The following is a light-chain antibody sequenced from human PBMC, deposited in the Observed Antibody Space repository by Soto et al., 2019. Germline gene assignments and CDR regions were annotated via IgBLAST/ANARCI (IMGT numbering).Light chain of an antibody. CDR2: DAS. CDR1: QSISSW. V-gene: IGKV1-5*01. Sequence: DIQMTQSPSTQSASVGDRVTLTCRASQSISSWLAWYQQKPGKAPKLLIYDASSLESGVPSRFSGSGSGTEFTLTISSLQLDDFATYYCQQYNSYSRTFGQGTKVEIK. J-gene: IGKJ1*01. CDR3: QQYNSYSRT.